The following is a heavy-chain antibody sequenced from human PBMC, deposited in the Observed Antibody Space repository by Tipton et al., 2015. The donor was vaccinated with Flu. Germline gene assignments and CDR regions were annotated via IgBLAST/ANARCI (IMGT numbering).Heavy chain of an antibody. CDR1: GGSFSGYY. Sequence: TLSLTCAVYGGSFSGYYWSWIRQPPGKGLEWIGEINHSGSTNYNPSLKSRVTISVDTSKNQFSLKLSSVTAADTAVYYCARQLNRYYYYGMDVWGQGTTVTVSS. CDR3: ARQLNRYYYYGMDV. CDR2: INHSGST. D-gene: IGHD6-6*01. J-gene: IGHJ6*02. V-gene: IGHV4-34*01.